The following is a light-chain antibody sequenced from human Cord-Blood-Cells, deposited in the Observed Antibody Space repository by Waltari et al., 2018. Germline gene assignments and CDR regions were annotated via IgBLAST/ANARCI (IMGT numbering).Light chain of an antibody. J-gene: IGKJ1*01. CDR2: AAS. V-gene: IGKV1-39*01. Sequence: DIQLTQSPSSLSASVGDRVTITCRASQSISSYLNWYQQKPGKAPKLLIYAASSLQSGVPSRFSGSGSGTDCTLTISSLQPEDFATYDCEQSYSTPRTCGQGTKVEIK. CDR3: EQSYSTPRT. CDR1: QSISSY.